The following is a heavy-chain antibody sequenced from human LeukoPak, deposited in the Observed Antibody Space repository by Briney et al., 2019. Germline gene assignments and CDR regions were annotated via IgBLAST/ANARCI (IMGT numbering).Heavy chain of an antibody. J-gene: IGHJ4*02. V-gene: IGHV3-30*04. CDR1: GFTFSSYA. D-gene: IGHD3-9*01. Sequence: GGSLRLSCAASGFTFSSYAMHWVRQAPGKGLEWVAVISYDGSNKYYADSVKGRFTISRDNSKNTLYLQMNSLRAEDTAVYYCAREIFWGGGSLDYWGQGTLVTVSS. CDR2: ISYDGSNK. CDR3: AREIFWGGGSLDY.